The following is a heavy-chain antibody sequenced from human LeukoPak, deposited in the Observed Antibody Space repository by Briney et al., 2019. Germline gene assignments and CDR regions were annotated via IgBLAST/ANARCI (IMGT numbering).Heavy chain of an antibody. CDR3: ARGRAARQNNWFDP. CDR1: GGSFSGYY. D-gene: IGHD6-6*01. V-gene: IGHV4-34*01. J-gene: IGHJ5*02. CDR2: INHSGST. Sequence: SETLSLTCAVYGGSFSGYYWSWIRQPPGKGLEWIGEINHSGSTNYNPSLKSRVTISVDTSKNQFSLKLSSVTAADTAVYYCARGRAARQNNWFDPWGQGTLVTVSS.